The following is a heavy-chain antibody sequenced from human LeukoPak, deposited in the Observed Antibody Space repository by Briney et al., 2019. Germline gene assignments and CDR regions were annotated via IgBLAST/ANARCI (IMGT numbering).Heavy chain of an antibody. J-gene: IGHJ5*02. Sequence: GGSLRLSCAASGFTFSSYGMDWVRQAPGKGLEWVSFIRYDGSNKYYADSVKGRFTISRDNSKNTMYLQMNRLRAEDTAVYYCAKDLAAGTTGGDWFDPWGQGTLVTVSS. CDR1: GFTFSSYG. V-gene: IGHV3-30*02. D-gene: IGHD1-7*01. CDR3: AKDLAAGTTGGDWFDP. CDR2: IRYDGSNK.